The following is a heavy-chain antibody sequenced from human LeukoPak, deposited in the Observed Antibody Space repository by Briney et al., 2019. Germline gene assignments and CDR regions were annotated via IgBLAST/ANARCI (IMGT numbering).Heavy chain of an antibody. CDR3: ARGLGTYDSSELTWPMISF. CDR1: GYTFINYE. CDR2: MNPDNGDT. J-gene: IGHJ4*02. Sequence: GASVKVSCRTSGYTFINYEINWVRQATGQGLEWMGWMNPDNGDTAYAQKFQGRITMTRSTSISTAYLELSGLRSEDTAVYYCARGLGTYDSSELTWPMISFWGQGTLVTVSS. V-gene: IGHV1-8*01. D-gene: IGHD3-22*01.